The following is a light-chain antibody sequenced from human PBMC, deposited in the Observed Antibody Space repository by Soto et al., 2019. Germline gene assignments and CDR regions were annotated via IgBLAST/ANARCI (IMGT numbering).Light chain of an antibody. CDR2: GAS. Sequence: EIVMTQSPATLSVSPGERATLSCRASQSISSNLAWYQRRPGQAPRLLIYGASARATGIPARFSGSGSGTEFTLTISRLQSEDFAVYYCQQYNNWQPYTFGQGTKVEIK. CDR1: QSISSN. CDR3: QQYNNWQPYT. V-gene: IGKV3-15*01. J-gene: IGKJ2*01.